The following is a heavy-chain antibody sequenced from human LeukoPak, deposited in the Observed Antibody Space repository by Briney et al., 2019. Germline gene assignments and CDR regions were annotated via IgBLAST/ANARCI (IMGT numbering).Heavy chain of an antibody. V-gene: IGHV3-74*01. CDR1: GFTFSNAW. D-gene: IGHD5-18*01. CDR3: ARDAVDTANAV. Sequence: PGGSLRLSCAASGFTFSNAWMHWVRQAPGKGLVWVSHINSDGSITSYADSVKGRFTISRDNAKNTLYLQMNSLRAEDTAVYYCARDAVDTANAVWGQGTTVTVSS. CDR2: INSDGSIT. J-gene: IGHJ6*02.